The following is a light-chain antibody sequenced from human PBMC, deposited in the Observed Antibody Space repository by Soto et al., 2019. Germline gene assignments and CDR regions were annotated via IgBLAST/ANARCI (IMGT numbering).Light chain of an antibody. Sequence: QSGLTQPPSASGTPGQRIIISCSGSSSNIGRNTVNRYQHLPGRAPKVLIYRNSHRPSGVPDRFSGSQSGSSASLAISGLQSEDEADYYCAAWDDNLRGVVFGGGTKLTVL. CDR2: RNS. V-gene: IGLV1-44*01. CDR1: SSNIGRNT. CDR3: AAWDDNLRGVV. J-gene: IGLJ3*02.